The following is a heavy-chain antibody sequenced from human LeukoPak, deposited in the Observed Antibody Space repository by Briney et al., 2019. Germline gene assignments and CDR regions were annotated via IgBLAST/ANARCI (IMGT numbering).Heavy chain of an antibody. Sequence: ASETLSLTCTVSGVSISGYYWSWIRQPAGKGLEWIGRIYTSGGTNYNPSLKSRVTMSVDTSKNQFSLKLSSVTAADTAVYYCARAVYSSNWYAFDYWGQGALVTVSS. J-gene: IGHJ4*02. CDR2: IYTSGGT. D-gene: IGHD6-13*01. CDR3: ARAVYSSNWYAFDY. CDR1: GVSISGYY. V-gene: IGHV4-4*07.